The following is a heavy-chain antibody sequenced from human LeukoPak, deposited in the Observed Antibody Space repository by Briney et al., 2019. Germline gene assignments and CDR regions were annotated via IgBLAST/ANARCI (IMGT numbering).Heavy chain of an antibody. J-gene: IGHJ4*02. CDR2: INSDGSYT. CDR3: ARFASDSGTSVEY. D-gene: IGHD1-26*01. CDR1: GFTVSSNY. Sequence: GGSLRLSCAASGFTVSSNYMSWVRQAPGKGLVWVSRINSDGSYTSYADSVKGRFTISRDNAKNTLYLQMSSLRAEDTAVYYCARFASDSGTSVEYWGQGALVTVSS. V-gene: IGHV3-74*01.